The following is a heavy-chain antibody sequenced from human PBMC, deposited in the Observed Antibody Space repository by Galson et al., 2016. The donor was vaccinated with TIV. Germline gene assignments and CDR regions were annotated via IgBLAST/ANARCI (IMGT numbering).Heavy chain of an antibody. J-gene: IGHJ6*02. CDR3: ARDPLLGGMDV. D-gene: IGHD2-15*01. CDR2: IKQDGSDR. CDR1: QFPFSDYW. Sequence: SLRLSCAASQFPFSDYWMNWIRQAPGKGLEWVATIKQDGSDRYYGDSVKGRFTISRGNAKGLLYLHMSSLRVEDTAVYYCARDPLLGGMDVWGQGATVAVS. V-gene: IGHV3-7*03.